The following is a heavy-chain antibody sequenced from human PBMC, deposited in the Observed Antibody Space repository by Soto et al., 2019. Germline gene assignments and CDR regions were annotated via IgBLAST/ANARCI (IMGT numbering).Heavy chain of an antibody. J-gene: IGHJ6*02. D-gene: IGHD1-26*01. V-gene: IGHV4-61*01. Sequence: SETLSLTCTVSGGSVSICRYYLSLIRQPPGKGLEWIGYIYYSGSTNYNPSLKSRVTISVDTSKNQFSLKLSSVTAADTAVYYCARDRRELQGYYGMDVWGQGTTVTVSS. CDR1: GGSVSICRYY. CDR3: ARDRRELQGYYGMDV. CDR2: IYYSGST.